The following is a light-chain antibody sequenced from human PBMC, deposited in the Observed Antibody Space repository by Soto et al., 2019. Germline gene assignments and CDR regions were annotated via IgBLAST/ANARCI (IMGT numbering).Light chain of an antibody. J-gene: IGKJ5*01. CDR2: KAS. CDR1: QNINSW. Sequence: DIQMTQSPSTLSASIGDGVIITCRASQNINSWLAWYQQKPGKAPNLLIYKASTLESGVPSRFSGSGSGTEFTLTITSLQPDDFATYYCQQYNDYPLTVGQGTRLENK. V-gene: IGKV1-5*03. CDR3: QQYNDYPLT.